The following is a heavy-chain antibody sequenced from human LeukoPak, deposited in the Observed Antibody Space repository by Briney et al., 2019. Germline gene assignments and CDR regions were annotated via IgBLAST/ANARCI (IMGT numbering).Heavy chain of an antibody. J-gene: IGHJ6*03. D-gene: IGHD3-9*01. CDR1: GGSISSGSYY. Sequence: SETLSLTCTVAGGSISSGSYYWSWIRQPAGKGLEWIGRIYTRGRTNYNPSLKSRVTISVDTSKNQFSLKLSSVTAADTAVYYCARGKLHYDILTGYLYYYYMDVWGKGTTVTVSS. V-gene: IGHV4-61*02. CDR3: ARGKLHYDILTGYLYYYYMDV. CDR2: IYTRGRT.